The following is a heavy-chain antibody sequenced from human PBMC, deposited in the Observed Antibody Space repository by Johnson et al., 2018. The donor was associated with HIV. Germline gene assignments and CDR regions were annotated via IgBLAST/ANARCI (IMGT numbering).Heavy chain of an antibody. CDR2: ISWDGGST. Sequence: LVESGGVVVQPGGSLRLSCAASGFTFDDYAMHWVRQAPGKGLEWVSLISWDGGSTYYADSVKGRFTISRDNANNSLYLQMNSLRAEDTAVYYCARDDTGYSSSFDAFDVWGQGTMVTVSS. CDR3: ARDDTGYSSSFDAFDV. V-gene: IGHV3-43D*03. J-gene: IGHJ3*01. CDR1: GFTFDDYA. D-gene: IGHD6-13*01.